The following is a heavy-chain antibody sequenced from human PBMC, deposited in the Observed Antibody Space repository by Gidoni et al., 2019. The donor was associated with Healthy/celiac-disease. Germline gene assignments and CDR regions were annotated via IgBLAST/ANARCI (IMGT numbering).Heavy chain of an antibody. CDR1: GYTFTSYS. Sequence: QVQLVQSGAEVKKPGASVKVSCKASGYTFTSYSMHWVRQAPGQGLEWMGIINPSGGSTSYAQKFQGRVTMTRDASTSTVYMELSSLRSEDTAVYYCAREERGTGTTWPRGWDYWGQGTLVTVSS. V-gene: IGHV1-46*03. CDR2: INPSGGST. CDR3: AREERGTGTTWPRGWDY. D-gene: IGHD1-1*01. J-gene: IGHJ4*02.